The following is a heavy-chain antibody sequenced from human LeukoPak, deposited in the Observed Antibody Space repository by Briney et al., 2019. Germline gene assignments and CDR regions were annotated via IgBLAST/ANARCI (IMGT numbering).Heavy chain of an antibody. CDR1: GGSISSGGSY. D-gene: IGHD6-13*01. CDR2: IYYSGST. J-gene: IGHJ6*02. Sequence: SETLSLTCTVSGGSISSGGSYWSWIRQPPGKGLEWMGYIYYSGSTYYNPSLKSRVTISVDTSKNQFSLKLSSVTAADTAVYYCAREPYSSSSGYGMDVWGQGTTVTVSS. CDR3: AREPYSSSSGYGMDV. V-gene: IGHV4-31*03.